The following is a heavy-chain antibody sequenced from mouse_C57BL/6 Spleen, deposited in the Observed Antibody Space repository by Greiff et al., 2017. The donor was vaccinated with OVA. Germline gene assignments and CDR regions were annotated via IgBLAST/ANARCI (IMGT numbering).Heavy chain of an antibody. CDR3: ARGPYYSNYDAMDY. Sequence: EVTLVESEGGLVQPGSSMKLSCTASGFTFSDYYMAWVRQVPEKGLEWVANINYDGSSTYYLDSLKSRFIIPRDNAKNILYLQMSSLKSENTATYYCARGPYYSNYDAMDYWGQGTSVTVSS. J-gene: IGHJ4*01. D-gene: IGHD2-5*01. CDR2: INYDGSST. V-gene: IGHV5-16*01. CDR1: GFTFSDYY.